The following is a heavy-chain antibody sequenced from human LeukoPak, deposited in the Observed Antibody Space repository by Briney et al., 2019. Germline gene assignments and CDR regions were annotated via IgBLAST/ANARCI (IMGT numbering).Heavy chain of an antibody. J-gene: IGHJ4*02. V-gene: IGHV4-30-4*01. D-gene: IGHD3-22*01. CDR1: GVSISSGDYY. Sequence: PSETLSLTCTVSGVSISSGDYYWSWIRQPPGKGLEWIGYIYYSGSTYYNPSLKSRVTISVDTSKNQFSLKLSSVTAADTAVYYCASRYYYDSSGYSTLFDYWGQETLATVSS. CDR3: ASRYYYDSSGYSTLFDY. CDR2: IYYSGST.